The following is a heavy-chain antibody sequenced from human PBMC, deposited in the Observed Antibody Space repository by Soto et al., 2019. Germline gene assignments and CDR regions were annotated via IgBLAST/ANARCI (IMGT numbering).Heavy chain of an antibody. CDR1: GGSISSSNW. CDR3: ARDNRSSYYFDY. Sequence: SETLSLTCTVSGGSISSSNWWSWVRQPPGKGLEWIGEIYHSGSTNYNPSLTSRVTISVDKSKNQFSLTQSSVTAADTVVYYCARDNRSSYYFDYWGQGTLVTVS. D-gene: IGHD3-22*01. CDR2: IYHSGST. J-gene: IGHJ4*02. V-gene: IGHV4-4*02.